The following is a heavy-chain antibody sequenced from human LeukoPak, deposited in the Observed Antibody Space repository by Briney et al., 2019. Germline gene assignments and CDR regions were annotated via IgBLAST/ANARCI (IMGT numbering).Heavy chain of an antibody. CDR1: GFTFSSYG. Sequence: GGSLRLSCAASGFTFSSYGMSWVRQAPGKGLEWVSAISGSGGSTYYADSVKGRFTISRDNSKNTLYLQMNSLRAEDTAVYYCARGSSPYYYYGLLQLDYWGQGTLVTVSS. J-gene: IGHJ4*02. CDR3: ARGSSPYYYYGLLQLDY. V-gene: IGHV3-23*01. CDR2: ISGSGGST. D-gene: IGHD3-10*01.